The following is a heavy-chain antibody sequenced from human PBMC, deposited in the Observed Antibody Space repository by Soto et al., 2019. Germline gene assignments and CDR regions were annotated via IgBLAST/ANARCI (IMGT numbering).Heavy chain of an antibody. Sequence: QVQLVQSGAELKKPGSSVKVSCEASGGTFNSHTIIAWVRQAPGQGPEWMGRIIPTLDIVDYAQKFQDRVXXTXXRPTNTAFMELRSLVSEDTAVYYCARDERGYNYVSDYGLDVWGQGTTVTVS. CDR3: ARDERGYNYVSDYGLDV. CDR2: IIPTLDIV. V-gene: IGHV1-69*08. D-gene: IGHD5-18*01. J-gene: IGHJ6*02. CDR1: GGTFNSHT.